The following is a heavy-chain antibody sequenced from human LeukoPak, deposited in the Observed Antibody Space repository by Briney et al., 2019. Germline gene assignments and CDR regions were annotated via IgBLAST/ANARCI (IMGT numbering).Heavy chain of an antibody. CDR1: GFTFSTYN. J-gene: IGHJ4*02. CDR2: FGTRSTSI. Sequence: GGSLRLSCAASGFTFSTYNMNWIRQAPGKGLEWVSSFGTRSTSIYHAGSVKGRFAISRDNAKNLLYLQMNSLRAEDTALYYCAREVSEGFDFWGQGTLVTVSS. CDR3: AREVSEGFDF. D-gene: IGHD3-22*01. V-gene: IGHV3-21*01.